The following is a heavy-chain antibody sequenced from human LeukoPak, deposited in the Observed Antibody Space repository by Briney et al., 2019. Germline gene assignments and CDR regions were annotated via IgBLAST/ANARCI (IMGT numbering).Heavy chain of an antibody. V-gene: IGHV4-4*09. Sequence: SETLSLTCAVSGDSISNYYWSWIRQPPGKGLEWIGYIYTSGSTNYNPSLKSRVTISVDTSKNQFSLKLYSVTAADTAVYYCARSSARGDGYNFGYWGQGNLVTVSS. CDR2: IYTSGST. D-gene: IGHD5-24*01. J-gene: IGHJ4*02. CDR1: GDSISNYY. CDR3: ARSSARGDGYNFGY.